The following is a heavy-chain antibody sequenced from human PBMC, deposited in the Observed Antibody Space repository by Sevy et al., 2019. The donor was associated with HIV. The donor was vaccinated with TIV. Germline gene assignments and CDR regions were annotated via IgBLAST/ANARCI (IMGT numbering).Heavy chain of an antibody. V-gene: IGHV3-48*02. CDR1: GFTFSSYS. J-gene: IGHJ4*02. CDR2: ISSSSSTI. D-gene: IGHD3-10*01. Sequence: GGSLRLSCAASGFTFSSYSMNWVRQAPGKGLEWVSYISSSSSTIYYEDSVKGRFTISRDNAKNSLNLQMNSLRDEDRAGYYCARVSEHYYGSGSYFDYWGQGTLVTVSS. CDR3: ARVSEHYYGSGSYFDY.